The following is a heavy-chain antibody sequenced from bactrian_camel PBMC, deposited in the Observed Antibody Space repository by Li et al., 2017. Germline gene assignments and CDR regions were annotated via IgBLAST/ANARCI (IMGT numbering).Heavy chain of an antibody. Sequence: VQLVESGGGLVQPGGSLRLSCAASGFTFSGYYMSWVRQAPGKGLEWVASIDSGGSTTYYADSVKGRFTISADNAKNTVYLQMNSLKSEDTALYYCSADTGSDYGQTNRRPDFGYWGQGTQVTVSS. CDR2: IDSGGSTT. J-gene: IGHJ6*01. V-gene: IGHV3S40*01. D-gene: IGHD3*01. CDR1: GFTFSGYY. CDR3: SADTGSDYGQTNRRPDFGY.